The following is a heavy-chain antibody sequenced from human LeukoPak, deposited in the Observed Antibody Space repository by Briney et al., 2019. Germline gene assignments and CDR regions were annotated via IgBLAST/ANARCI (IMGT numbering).Heavy chain of an antibody. CDR1: GFTFDDYG. J-gene: IGHJ6*03. Sequence: PGGSLRLSCAASGFTFDDYGMNWVRQAPGKGLQWVSGINWNGGSTGYADSVKGRFTISRDNAKNSLYLQMHSLRAEDTALYYCARVYELREEDYYYYYMDVWGKGTTVTVSS. V-gene: IGHV3-20*04. CDR2: INWNGGST. D-gene: IGHD5/OR15-5a*01. CDR3: ARVYELREEDYYYYYMDV.